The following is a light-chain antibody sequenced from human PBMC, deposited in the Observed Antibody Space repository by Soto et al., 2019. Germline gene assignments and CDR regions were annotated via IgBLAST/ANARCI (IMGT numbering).Light chain of an antibody. Sequence: DIVMTQSPDSLAVSLGERATINCKSSQSISHSSNNKNKLAWYQQKPGQPPKLLISWASIRESWVPDRFSGSGSGTDFTLTISSLQAEDVAVYFCHQYYDTAWAFGQGTKVEIK. J-gene: IGKJ1*01. CDR2: WAS. CDR3: HQYYDTAWA. V-gene: IGKV4-1*01. CDR1: QSISHSSNNKNK.